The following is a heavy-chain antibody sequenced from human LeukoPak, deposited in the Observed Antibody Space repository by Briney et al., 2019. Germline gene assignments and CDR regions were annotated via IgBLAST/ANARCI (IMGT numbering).Heavy chain of an antibody. CDR1: GGSISSYY. Sequence: SETLSLTCTASGGSISSYYWSWIRQSPVKGLEWIGYIFPSGSAFYNPSLESRVTISLDTSENQFSLTLSSVTAADTAVYYCARRNHYFYYMDVWGKGTTVTVSS. V-gene: IGHV4-4*09. CDR3: ARRNHYFYYMDV. J-gene: IGHJ6*03. CDR2: IFPSGSA.